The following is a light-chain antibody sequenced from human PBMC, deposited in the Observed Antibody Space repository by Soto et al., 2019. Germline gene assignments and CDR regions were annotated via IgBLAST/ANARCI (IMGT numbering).Light chain of an antibody. V-gene: IGKV3-15*01. CDR3: QQYGNSPRT. Sequence: EIVMTQSPATLSASPGERATLSCRASQSVRSNLAWYQQKPGQAPRLLIYGASTRATGIPARFSGSGSGTEFTLSIGSLQSEDFAVYYCQQYGNSPRTFGQGTKVDIK. CDR2: GAS. CDR1: QSVRSN. J-gene: IGKJ1*01.